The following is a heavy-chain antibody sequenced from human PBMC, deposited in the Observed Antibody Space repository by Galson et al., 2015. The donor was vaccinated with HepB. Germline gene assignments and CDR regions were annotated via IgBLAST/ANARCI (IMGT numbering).Heavy chain of an antibody. Sequence: SLRLFCAASGFTVSSNYMSWVRQAPGKGLEWVSVIYIGGTTNYADSVKGRFTISRDNSKNTLYLQMNNLRAEDTAVYYCARDLRTQQLVDYWGQGTLVTVSS. CDR3: ARDLRTQQLVDY. J-gene: IGHJ4*02. V-gene: IGHV3-53*01. D-gene: IGHD6-13*01. CDR2: IYIGGTT. CDR1: GFTVSSNY.